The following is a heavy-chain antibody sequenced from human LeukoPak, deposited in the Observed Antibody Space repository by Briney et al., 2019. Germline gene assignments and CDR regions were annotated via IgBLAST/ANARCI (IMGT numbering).Heavy chain of an antibody. CDR3: ARGPVTKFEI. V-gene: IGHV3-30*14. CDR2: ISYDGSNK. Sequence: PGGSLRLSCAASGFTFSSYAMHWVRQAPGKGLEWVAVISYDGSNKYYADSVKGRFTISRDNPNNTLYLQMNSLRADDTAVYYCARGPVTKFEIWGQGTILTVSS. D-gene: IGHD4-17*01. J-gene: IGHJ3*02. CDR1: GFTFSSYA.